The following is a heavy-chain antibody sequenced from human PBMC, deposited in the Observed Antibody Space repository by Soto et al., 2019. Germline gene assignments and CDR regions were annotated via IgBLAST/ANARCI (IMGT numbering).Heavy chain of an antibody. D-gene: IGHD3-3*01. Sequence: SETLSLTCTVSGGSISSYYWSWIRQPPGKGLEWIGYIYYSGSTNYNPSLKSLVTISVDTSKNQFSLKLSSVTAADTAVYYCARDRYKGYDFWSGLRTSHYYGMDVWGQGTTVTVSS. CDR3: ARDRYKGYDFWSGLRTSHYYGMDV. CDR2: IYYSGST. J-gene: IGHJ6*02. CDR1: GGSISSYY. V-gene: IGHV4-59*01.